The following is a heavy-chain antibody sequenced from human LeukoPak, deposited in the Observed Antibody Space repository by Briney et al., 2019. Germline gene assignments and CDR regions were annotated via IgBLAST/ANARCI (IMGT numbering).Heavy chain of an antibody. CDR2: ISAYNGNT. Sequence: ASVKVSCKASGYTFTSYGISWVRQAPGQGLEWMGWISAYNGNTNYAQKLQGRVTMTTDTSTSTAYMELRSLRSEDTAVYYCATNSMGSSTKTIQGYYYYYGMDVWGQGTTVTVSS. CDR1: GYTFTSYG. CDR3: ATNSMGSSTKTIQGYYYYYGMDV. D-gene: IGHD2-2*01. J-gene: IGHJ6*02. V-gene: IGHV1-18*01.